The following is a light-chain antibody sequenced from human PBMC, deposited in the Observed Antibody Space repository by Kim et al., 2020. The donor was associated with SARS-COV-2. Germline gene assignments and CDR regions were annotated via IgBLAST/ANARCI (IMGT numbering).Light chain of an antibody. J-gene: IGLJ2*01. CDR2: GKN. CDR1: SLRTYY. CDR3: NSRDSNDNVV. Sequence: VALGQTVRITCQGDSLRTYYATWYQQKPGQAPILFIYGKNTRPSGIPDRFSGSTSGNTASLTITGTQAGDEADYYCNSRDSNDNVVFGGGTQLTVL. V-gene: IGLV3-19*01.